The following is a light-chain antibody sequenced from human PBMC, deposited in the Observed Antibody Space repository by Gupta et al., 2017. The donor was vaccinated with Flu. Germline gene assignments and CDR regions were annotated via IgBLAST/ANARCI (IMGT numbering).Light chain of an antibody. CDR3: QTWGTGYRV. CDR2: VSGGGRY. J-gene: IGLJ3*02. CDR1: SRHSTYD. V-gene: IGLV4-69*01. Sequence: QVVLTQSPSASASLGASVKLTCTLSSRHSTYDIAWHQHQPEKGPRFLMTVSGGGRYRKGDGIPDRFSGSTSGAERFLIISSLQSEDEADYYCQTWGTGYRVFGGGTKLTVL.